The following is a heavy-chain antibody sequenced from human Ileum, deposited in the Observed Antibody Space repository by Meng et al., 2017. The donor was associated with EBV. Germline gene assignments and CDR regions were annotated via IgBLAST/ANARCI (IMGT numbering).Heavy chain of an antibody. Sequence: GRLVHAGAEVKKPGASVKVSCKASGYTFNNYDISWVRQATGQGLEWMGWMNPKTGTAHYAQKFQGRVSMTRDTSITTAYMELSSLTSEDTAVYYCVRTLERGDYWGQGTLVTVSS. CDR3: VRTLERGDY. CDR2: MNPKTGTA. J-gene: IGHJ4*02. D-gene: IGHD5-24*01. V-gene: IGHV1-8*01. CDR1: GYTFNNYD.